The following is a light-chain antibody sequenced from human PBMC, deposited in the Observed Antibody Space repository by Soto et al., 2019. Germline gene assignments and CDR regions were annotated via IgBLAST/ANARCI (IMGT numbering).Light chain of an antibody. V-gene: IGKV4-1*01. Sequence: IVMTQSADYLAVSLGERATINCKSSQNVLYSSNNKNYLAWYQQKPGQPPKLVIYWASTRESGVPDRFSGSGTGTQFTLSVCSLQAEDVAVYYCQQYYTTPISFARGTRLEI. CDR2: WAS. CDR3: QQYYTTPIS. J-gene: IGKJ5*01. CDR1: QNVLYSSNNKNY.